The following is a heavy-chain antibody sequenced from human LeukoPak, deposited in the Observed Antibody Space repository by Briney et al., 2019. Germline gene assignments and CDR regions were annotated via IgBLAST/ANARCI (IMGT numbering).Heavy chain of an antibody. CDR3: ARPSEGYCSSTSCLSDY. CDR2: ISSSSSYI. D-gene: IGHD2-2*01. Sequence: PGRSLRLSCAASGFTFSSYSMNWVRQAPGKGLEWVSSISSSSSYIYYADSVKGRFTISRDNAKNSLYLQMNSLRAEDTAVYYCARPSEGYCSSTSCLSDYWGQGTLVTVSS. CDR1: GFTFSSYS. V-gene: IGHV3-21*01. J-gene: IGHJ4*02.